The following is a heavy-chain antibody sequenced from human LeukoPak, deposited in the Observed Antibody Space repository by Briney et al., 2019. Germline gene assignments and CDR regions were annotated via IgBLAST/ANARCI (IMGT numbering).Heavy chain of an antibody. Sequence: ASVKVSCTASGYTFTSYDINWVRQATGQGLEWMGCITPNSGNTTYAQHFQGRVTITRNTSISTAYMGLSSLRSEDTAVYYCARGRVWFDPWGQGTLVTVSS. CDR1: GYTFTSYD. CDR3: ARGRVWFDP. J-gene: IGHJ5*02. V-gene: IGHV1-8*01. CDR2: ITPNSGNT.